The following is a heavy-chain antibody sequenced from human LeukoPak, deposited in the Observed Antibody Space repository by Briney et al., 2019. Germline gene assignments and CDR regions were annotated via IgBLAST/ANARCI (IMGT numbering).Heavy chain of an antibody. CDR1: IGSISSSKW. Sequence: SETLSLTCSVSIGSISSSKWWSWVRQSPVKGLEWIGEIYLYGTTNYNPSFTSRVTISVDTSKNQLSLKLSSVTAADTAVYYCARDHYGGNSGAFDIWGQGTMVTVSS. D-gene: IGHD4-23*01. J-gene: IGHJ3*02. V-gene: IGHV4-4*02. CDR3: ARDHYGGNSGAFDI. CDR2: IYLYGTT.